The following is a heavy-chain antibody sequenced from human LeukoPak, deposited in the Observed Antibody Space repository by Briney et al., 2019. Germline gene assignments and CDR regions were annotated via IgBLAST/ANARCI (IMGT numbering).Heavy chain of an antibody. Sequence: GGSLRLSCAASGFTVSGNYMSWVRQAPGKGLEWVSVIYSGGSTYYADSVKGRFTISRDNSKNTLYLQMNSLRAEDTAVYYCARDKQYYYDSSSYYYYGMDVWGQGTTVTVSS. CDR3: ARDKQYYYDSSSYYYYGMDV. CDR2: IYSGGST. V-gene: IGHV3-66*01. CDR1: GFTVSGNY. J-gene: IGHJ6*02. D-gene: IGHD3-22*01.